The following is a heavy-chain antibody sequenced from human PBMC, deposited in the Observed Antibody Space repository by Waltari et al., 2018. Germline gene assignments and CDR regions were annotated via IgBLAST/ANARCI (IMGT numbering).Heavy chain of an antibody. CDR2: ISPSGRRT. Sequence: EVQLLESGGGFIQPGGSLRLSCAVSGFTFSAYALYGVRQAPGKGWEWVSAISPSGRRTYYADSVKGRFTISRDNSKNTLYLQMNGLRVEDMALYHCAKEGGIVGAGDHWGQGTLVTVSS. V-gene: IGHV3-23*01. J-gene: IGHJ4*02. CDR1: GFTFSAYA. CDR3: AKEGGIVGAGDH. D-gene: IGHD1-26*01.